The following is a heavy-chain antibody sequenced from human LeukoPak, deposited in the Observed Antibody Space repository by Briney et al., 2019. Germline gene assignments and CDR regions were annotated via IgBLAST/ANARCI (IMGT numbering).Heavy chain of an antibody. CDR1: GYTFTGYY. J-gene: IGHJ4*02. Sequence: GASVEVSCKASGYTFTGYYMHWVRQAPGQGLEWMGWINPNSGGTNYAQKFQGRVTMTRDTSISTVYMELSRLRSDDTAVYYCAREAEDSSGPSYYFDYWGQGTLVTVSS. CDR3: AREAEDSSGPSYYFDY. CDR2: INPNSGGT. D-gene: IGHD6-19*01. V-gene: IGHV1-2*02.